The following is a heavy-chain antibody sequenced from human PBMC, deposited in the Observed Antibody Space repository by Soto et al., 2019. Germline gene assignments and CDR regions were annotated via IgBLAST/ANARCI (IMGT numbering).Heavy chain of an antibody. CDR3: AREGARQQWLAKAYYYYYYMDV. Sequence: SVKVSCKSSGGTFSSYTISWVRQAPGQGLEWMGRIIPILGIANYAQKFQGRVTITADKSTSTAYMELSSLRSEDTAVYYCAREGARQQWLAKAYYYYYYMDVWGKGTTVTVSS. J-gene: IGHJ6*03. V-gene: IGHV1-69*04. D-gene: IGHD6-19*01. CDR1: GGTFSSYT. CDR2: IIPILGIA.